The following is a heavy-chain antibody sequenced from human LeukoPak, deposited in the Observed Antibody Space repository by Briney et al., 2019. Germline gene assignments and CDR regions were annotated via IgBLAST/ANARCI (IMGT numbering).Heavy chain of an antibody. CDR3: ARRACPSCEAYHFDY. CDR2: IYPGDSDT. V-gene: IGHV5-51*01. Sequence: GESLKISCKGSGYIFTNYWIGWVRQMPGKGLEWMGVIYPGDSDTRYSPSFQGQVTISADKSISTAYLQWSSLEASDTAMYYCARRACPSCEAYHFDYWGQGTLVTVSS. D-gene: IGHD2-2*01. CDR1: GYIFTNYW. J-gene: IGHJ4*02.